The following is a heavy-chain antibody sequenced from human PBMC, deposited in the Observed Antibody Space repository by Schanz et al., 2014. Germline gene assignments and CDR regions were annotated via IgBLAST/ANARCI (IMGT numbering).Heavy chain of an antibody. CDR1: GYTTFTDYY. D-gene: IGHD4-17*01. CDR2: INPNSGDT. Sequence: QVQLVQSGAEVKKPGASVKVSCKASGYTTFTDYYIHWVRQAPGQGLEWMGWINPNSGDTNYAQKFQGRVTITADRATSTAYMELSSLRSEDTAVYYCARGYGDSPTDFWGQGTLVTVSS. J-gene: IGHJ4*02. V-gene: IGHV1-2*02. CDR3: ARGYGDSPTDF.